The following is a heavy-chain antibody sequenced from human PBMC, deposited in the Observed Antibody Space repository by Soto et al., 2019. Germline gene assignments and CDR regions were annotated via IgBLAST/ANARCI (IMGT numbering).Heavy chain of an antibody. D-gene: IGHD3-16*01. CDR2: IYYSGST. Sequence: QVQLQESGPGLVKPSETLSLTCTVSGGSISSYYWSWIRQPPGKGLEWIGYIYYSGSTNYKPSLKGRVTISVNTSKNQSSLKLSSVTAAHTAVYYCARERGTVGDFDYWGQGTLVTVSS. CDR3: ARERGTVGDFDY. CDR1: GGSISSYY. J-gene: IGHJ4*02. V-gene: IGHV4-59*01.